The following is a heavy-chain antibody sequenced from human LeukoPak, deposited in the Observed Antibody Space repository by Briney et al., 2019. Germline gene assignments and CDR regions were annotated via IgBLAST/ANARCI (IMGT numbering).Heavy chain of an antibody. CDR2: IYYSGST. CDR1: GGSISNYY. J-gene: IGHJ4*02. Sequence: SETLSLTCTVSGGSISNYYWTWIRQPPGKGLEWIGYIYYSGSTNYNPSLSSRVTISLDTSRNQFSLRLSSVTAADTAVYYCARHGSTDYFDYWGQGTLVTVSS. V-gene: IGHV4-59*08. CDR3: ARHGSTDYFDY. D-gene: IGHD2-2*03.